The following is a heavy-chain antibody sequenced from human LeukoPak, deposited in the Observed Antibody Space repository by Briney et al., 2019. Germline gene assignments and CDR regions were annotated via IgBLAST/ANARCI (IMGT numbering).Heavy chain of an antibody. D-gene: IGHD3-22*01. J-gene: IGHJ4*02. CDR2: ISGRGNYI. CDR1: GFTFSSHN. Sequence: GGSLRLSCAASGFTFSSHNMNWVRQAPGKGLEWVSSISGRGNYIFYADSVKGRFTIPRDSAKTSLSLQMNSLRAEDTAVYYCAKDQGFDYYDSSGYYLDYWGQGTLVTVSS. CDR3: AKDQGFDYYDSSGYYLDY. V-gene: IGHV3-21*01.